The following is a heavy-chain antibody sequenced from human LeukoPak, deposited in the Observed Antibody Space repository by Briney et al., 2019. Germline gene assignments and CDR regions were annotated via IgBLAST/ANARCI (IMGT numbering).Heavy chain of an antibody. J-gene: IGHJ6*02. V-gene: IGHV4-59*08. Sequence: SETLSLTCAVSGGSISGYFWSWSRQPPGKGLEWTGYIYYTGSTIYNPSLRSRVTMSVDVSKNQFSLDLTSVTAADTAVYYCARHDPVGHFLRGMDVWGQGTTVTVSS. D-gene: IGHD2/OR15-2a*01. CDR2: IYYTGST. CDR3: ARHDPVGHFLRGMDV. CDR1: GGSISGYF.